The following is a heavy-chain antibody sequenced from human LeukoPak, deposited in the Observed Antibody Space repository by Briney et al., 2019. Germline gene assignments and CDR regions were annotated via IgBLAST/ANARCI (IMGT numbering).Heavy chain of an antibody. CDR2: IYHSGST. J-gene: IGHJ4*02. Sequence: PSETLSLTCAVSGYSISSGYYWGWIRQPPGKGLEWIGSIYHSGSTYYNPSLKSRVTISVDTSKNQFSLKLSSVTAADTAVYYCAFPSADYVWGSYRYRGYYLDYWGQGTLVTVSS. V-gene: IGHV4-38-2*01. CDR3: AFPSADYVWGSYRYRGYYLDY. CDR1: GYSISSGYY. D-gene: IGHD3-16*02.